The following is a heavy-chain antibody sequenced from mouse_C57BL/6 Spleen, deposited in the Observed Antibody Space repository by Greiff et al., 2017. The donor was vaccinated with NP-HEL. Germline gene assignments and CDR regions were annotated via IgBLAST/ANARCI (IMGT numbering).Heavy chain of an antibody. D-gene: IGHD2-1*01. J-gene: IGHJ4*01. CDR2: INPSSGYS. CDR3: ARDGNYVLYYYAMDY. CDR1: GYTFTSYW. V-gene: IGHV1-7*01. Sequence: VLLQQSGAGLAKPGASVKLSCTASGYTFTSYWMHWVQQRPGQGLEWIGYINPSSGYSTYNQKFNVKAPLTADKSSSIVYMQLNSLTYEDSAVYYCARDGNYVLYYYAMDYWGQGTSVTVSS.